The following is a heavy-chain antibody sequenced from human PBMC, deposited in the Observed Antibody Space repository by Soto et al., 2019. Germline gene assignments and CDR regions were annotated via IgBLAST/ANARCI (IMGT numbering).Heavy chain of an antibody. CDR1: GYPVTAYY. D-gene: IGHD3-3*01. V-gene: IGHV1-2*02. CDR3: ARGGGVGVAGSAAFDM. J-gene: IGHJ3*02. Sequence: QLHLVQSGSVGKKPGASVTVSCSASGYPVTAYYMHWVRQAHGRGLEWMGGINPATGAAKYTQTFQGRVXMXGXTSTSRVFMEMGGLTSGDTAVFYCARGGGVGVAGSAAFDMWGQGTLDTVSS. CDR2: INPATGAA.